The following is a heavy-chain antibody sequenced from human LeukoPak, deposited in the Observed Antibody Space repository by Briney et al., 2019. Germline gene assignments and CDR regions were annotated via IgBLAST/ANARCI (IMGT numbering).Heavy chain of an antibody. D-gene: IGHD1-1*01. V-gene: IGHV4-31*03. J-gene: IGHJ4*02. Sequence: PSQTLSLTCTVSGGSISSGGYYWSWIRQHPGKGLEWIGYIYYSGSTYYNPSLKSRVTISVDTSKNQFSLKLSSVTAADTAVYYCARGNWNDGDFDYWGQGTLVTVSS. CDR2: IYYSGST. CDR3: ARGNWNDGDFDY. CDR1: GGSISSGGYY.